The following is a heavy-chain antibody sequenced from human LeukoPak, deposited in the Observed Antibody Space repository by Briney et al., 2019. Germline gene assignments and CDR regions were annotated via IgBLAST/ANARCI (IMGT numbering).Heavy chain of an antibody. J-gene: IGHJ4*02. CDR1: GYTFTSYG. Sequence: GASVKVSCKASGYTFTSYGISWVRQAPGQGLEWMGWISAYNGNTNYAQKLQGRVTMTRDTSTSTVYMELSSLRSEDTAVYYCARADPVAPRATRLPRSMNYWGQGTLVTVSS. D-gene: IGHD5-24*01. CDR3: ARADPVAPRATRLPRSMNY. V-gene: IGHV1-18*01. CDR2: ISAYNGNT.